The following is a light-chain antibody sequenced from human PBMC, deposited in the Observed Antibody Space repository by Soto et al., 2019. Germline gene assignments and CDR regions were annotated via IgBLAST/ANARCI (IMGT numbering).Light chain of an antibody. J-gene: IGLJ1*01. CDR2: DVS. CDR3: SSYTTSSTSV. V-gene: IGLV2-14*01. CDR1: SSDVGSYNY. Sequence: QSVLTQPASVSGSPGQSITISCTGTSSDVGSYNYVSWYQQHPGKAPKVMIYDVSNRPSGVSYRFSGSKSGNTASLTISGLQAEDEADYYCSSYTTSSTSVFGTVTKVTVL.